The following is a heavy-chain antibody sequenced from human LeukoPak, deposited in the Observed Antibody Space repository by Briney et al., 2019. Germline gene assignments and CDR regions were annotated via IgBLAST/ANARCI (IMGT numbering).Heavy chain of an antibody. CDR1: GFTCSSYG. J-gene: IGHJ4*02. V-gene: IGHV3-30*02. D-gene: IGHD5-24*01. CDR3: ARLKMATISFDY. Sequence: QPGGSLRLXCAASGFTCSSYGMRWVRQAPGKGLESVAFIRYDGSNKYYADSVKGRFTISRDNSKNTLYLQMNSLRAEDTAVYYCARLKMATISFDYWGQGTLVTVSS. CDR2: IRYDGSNK.